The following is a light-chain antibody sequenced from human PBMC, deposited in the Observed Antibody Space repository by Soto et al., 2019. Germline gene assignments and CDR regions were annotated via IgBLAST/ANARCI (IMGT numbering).Light chain of an antibody. CDR1: RSNVGGYNL. V-gene: IGLV2-23*03. J-gene: IGLJ1*01. CDR3: CSYAGHSTFV. CDR2: EGN. Sequence: QSALTQVASVSCSPGQSITISWSGTRSNVGGYNLVSWYQQHPGKAPKVVIYEGNKRPLGISDRFSASKSGNTAALTISGLQNEDEADYYCCSYAGHSTFVFGSGTKVTVL.